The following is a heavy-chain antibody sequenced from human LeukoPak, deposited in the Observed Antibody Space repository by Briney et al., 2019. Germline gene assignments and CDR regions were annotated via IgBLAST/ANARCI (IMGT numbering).Heavy chain of an antibody. V-gene: IGHV1-46*01. CDR3: ARGRNYDFWSGYYSSVEVSNWFDP. CDR2: INPSGGST. Sequence: ASVKVSCKASGYTFTSYYMHWVRQAPGQGLEWVGIINPSGGSTSYAQKFQGRVTMTRDTSTSTDYMELSSLRSEDTAVYYCARGRNYDFWSGYYSSVEVSNWFDPWGQGTLVTVSS. CDR1: GYTFTSYY. D-gene: IGHD3-3*01. J-gene: IGHJ5*02.